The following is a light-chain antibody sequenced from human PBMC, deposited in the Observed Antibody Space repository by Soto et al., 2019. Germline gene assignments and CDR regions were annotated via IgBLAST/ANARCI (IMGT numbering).Light chain of an antibody. Sequence: EIVLTQSPVTLSLSPGERATLSCRASQSVSGYLAWYQQKPGQAPRLLIYDASSRANSIPARFTGSGSGTDFSLTISSLEPEDFAVYYCQQRGTWPTFGQGTRVEI. CDR1: QSVSGY. J-gene: IGKJ1*01. CDR2: DAS. V-gene: IGKV3-11*01. CDR3: QQRGTWPT.